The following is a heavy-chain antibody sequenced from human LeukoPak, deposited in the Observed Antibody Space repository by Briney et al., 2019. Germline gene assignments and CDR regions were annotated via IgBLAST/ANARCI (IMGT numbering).Heavy chain of an antibody. D-gene: IGHD3-3*01. V-gene: IGHV3-33*01. Sequence: GGSLRLSCAASGFTFSSYGMHWVRQAPGKGLEWVALIWYDGNNKYYADSVKGRFTISRDNSKNTLYLQMNSLRAEDTAVYYCARCGAFGVSDYWGQGTLVTVSS. CDR3: ARCGAFGVSDY. J-gene: IGHJ4*02. CDR2: IWYDGNNK. CDR1: GFTFSSYG.